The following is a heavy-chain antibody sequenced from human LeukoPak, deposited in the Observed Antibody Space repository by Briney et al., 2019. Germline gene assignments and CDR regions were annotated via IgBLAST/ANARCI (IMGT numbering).Heavy chain of an antibody. CDR3: AKGDYGDYRPPPDY. D-gene: IGHD4-17*01. Sequence: PGGSLRLSCAASGFTFSTYAMSWVRQAPGKGLEWVSRISAGGGSTYYAHSLRGRFTISRDNSKNTLYLQMNSLRAEDTAVYYCAKGDYGDYRPPPDYWGQGTLVTVSS. CDR2: ISAGGGST. CDR1: GFTFSTYA. J-gene: IGHJ4*02. V-gene: IGHV3-23*01.